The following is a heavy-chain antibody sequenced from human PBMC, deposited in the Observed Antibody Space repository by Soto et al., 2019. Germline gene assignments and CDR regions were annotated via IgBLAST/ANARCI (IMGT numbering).Heavy chain of an antibody. V-gene: IGHV4-59*01. CDR2: IDYSGST. D-gene: IGHD3-22*01. Sequence: PSQTLSLTCTVSGGSISSYYWSWIRQPPWKGLEGRGHIDYSGSTNYNPSLKSRVTTSVDTSKNQFSLKLSSVTTADTAVYYCARALGGYLAPAFDHWGQGTLVTVSS. CDR1: GGSISSYY. CDR3: ARALGGYLAPAFDH. J-gene: IGHJ4*02.